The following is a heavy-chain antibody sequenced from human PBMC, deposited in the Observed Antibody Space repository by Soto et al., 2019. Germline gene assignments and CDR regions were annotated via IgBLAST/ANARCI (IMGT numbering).Heavy chain of an antibody. D-gene: IGHD4-17*01. J-gene: IGHJ4*02. Sequence: QVQVQQSGAEVKEPWASVRISCKASGYTFISYYMHWVRQAPGQGLEWMGIIDPSGARTTYAQRFRGRVSTPWDTSRSTVYMDMPSLSPDDTAGYFCATIFIYGDPGDYWGQGTVVSVSS. CDR3: ATIFIYGDPGDY. CDR2: IDPSGART. V-gene: IGHV1-46*01. CDR1: GYTFISYY.